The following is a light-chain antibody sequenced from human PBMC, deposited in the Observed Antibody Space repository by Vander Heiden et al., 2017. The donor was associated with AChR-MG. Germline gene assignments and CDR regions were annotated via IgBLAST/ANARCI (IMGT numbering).Light chain of an antibody. CDR2: AAS. J-gene: IGKJ2*01. CDR3: QQSYSTPRT. V-gene: IGKV1-39*01. Sequence: DIQLTQSPSSLSASLGDRVTITCRASQSISSYLNWYQQKPGKAPKLLIYAASSLQSGVPSRFSGSGSGTDFTLIISSLQPEEFATYYCQQSYSTPRTFGQGTKLEIK. CDR1: QSISSY.